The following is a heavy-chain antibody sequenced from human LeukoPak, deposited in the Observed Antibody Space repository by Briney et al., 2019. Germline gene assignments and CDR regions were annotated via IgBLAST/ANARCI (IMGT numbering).Heavy chain of an antibody. V-gene: IGHV1-18*01. CDR2: ISAYNGST. CDR3: ARAHSSSWYYYYYMDV. J-gene: IGHJ6*03. Sequence: GASVKVSCKASGYTFTSYGISWVRQAPGQGLEWMGWISAYNGSTNYAQKLQGRVTMTTDTSTSTAYMELRSLRSDDTAVYYCARAHSSSWYYYYYMDVWGKGTTVTVSS. D-gene: IGHD6-13*01. CDR1: GYTFTSYG.